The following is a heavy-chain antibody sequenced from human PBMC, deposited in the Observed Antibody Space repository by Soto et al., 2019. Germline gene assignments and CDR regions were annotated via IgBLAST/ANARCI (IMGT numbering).Heavy chain of an antibody. CDR2: INAGNGNT. D-gene: IGHD1-26*01. CDR1: GYTFTSYA. J-gene: IGHJ5*02. Sequence: ASVKVSCKASGYTFTSYAMHWVRQAPGQRLERMGWINAGNGNTKYSQKFQGRVTITRDTSASTDYMELSSLRSEDTAVYYCAREVGATTRWFDPWGQGTLVTVCS. CDR3: AREVGATTRWFDP. V-gene: IGHV1-3*01.